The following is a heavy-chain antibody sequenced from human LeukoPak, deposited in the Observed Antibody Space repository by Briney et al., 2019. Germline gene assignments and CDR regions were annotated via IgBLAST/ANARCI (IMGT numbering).Heavy chain of an antibody. CDR3: ARDPFEGATPDYFDY. CDR1: GFTFSSYG. Sequence: GGSLRLSCAASGFTFSSYGMHWVRQAPGKGLEWVAGIWYDGSNKYYADSVKGRFTISRDNSKNTLYLQMNSLRAEDTAVYYCARDPFEGATPDYFDYWGQGTLVTVSS. J-gene: IGHJ4*02. D-gene: IGHD1-26*01. V-gene: IGHV3-33*01. CDR2: IWYDGSNK.